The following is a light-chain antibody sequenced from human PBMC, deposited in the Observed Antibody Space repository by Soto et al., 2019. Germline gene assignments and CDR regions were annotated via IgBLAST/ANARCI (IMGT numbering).Light chain of an antibody. CDR2: DNN. V-gene: IGLV1-40*01. Sequence: QPVLTQPPSVSGAPGQTVTISCTGSSSNIGAGYDVHWYQQLPGTAPKLLIYDNNNRPSGVPDRFSGSKSGTSASLAITGRLAADDADDYCQSYDRSLRARVFGGGTKLTVL. J-gene: IGLJ3*02. CDR1: SSNIGAGYD. CDR3: QSYDRSLRARV.